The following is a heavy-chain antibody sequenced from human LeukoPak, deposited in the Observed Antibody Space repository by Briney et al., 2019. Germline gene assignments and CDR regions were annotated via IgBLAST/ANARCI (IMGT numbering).Heavy chain of an antibody. CDR2: IRSNGVDT. J-gene: IGHJ5*02. Sequence: RGSLRLSCAASGFTFREFSLSWVRQAPGKGLEWVSNIRSNGVDTYYIDSVKGRFTISRDNSKNTLYLQMNSLRAEDTAVYYCAKGGYTTWFDPWGQGTLVTVSS. V-gene: IGHV3-23*01. CDR1: GFTFREFS. D-gene: IGHD2-15*01. CDR3: AKGGYTTWFDP.